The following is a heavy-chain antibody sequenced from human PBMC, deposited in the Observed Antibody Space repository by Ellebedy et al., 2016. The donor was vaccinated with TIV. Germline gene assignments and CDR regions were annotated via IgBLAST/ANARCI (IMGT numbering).Heavy chain of an antibody. CDR3: AVGYCGTDCYYVQE. V-gene: IGHV3-7*02. CDR2: IKEDGSEK. CDR1: GFTFSGYW. D-gene: IGHD2-21*02. Sequence: GESLKISXAASGFTFSGYWISWVRQAPGKGLEWVANIKEDGSEKYYVDSVKGRFTISRDNAKNSLYLQMNSLRPEDTAVYFCAVGYCGTDCYYVQEWGQGTLVTVSS. J-gene: IGHJ1*01.